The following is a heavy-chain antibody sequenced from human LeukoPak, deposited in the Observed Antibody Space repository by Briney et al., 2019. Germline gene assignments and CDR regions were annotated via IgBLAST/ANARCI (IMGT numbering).Heavy chain of an antibody. J-gene: IGHJ4*02. D-gene: IGHD6-19*01. CDR2: ISGSGGST. CDR1: GFTLSSYA. V-gene: IGHV3-23*01. Sequence: GGSLRLSCAASGFTLSSYAMSWVRQAPGKGLEWVSAISGSGGSTYYADSVKGRFTISRDNSKNTLYLQMNSLRAEDTAVYYCAKDLPAVRAVAGTGLFDYWGQGTLVTVSS. CDR3: AKDLPAVRAVAGTGLFDY.